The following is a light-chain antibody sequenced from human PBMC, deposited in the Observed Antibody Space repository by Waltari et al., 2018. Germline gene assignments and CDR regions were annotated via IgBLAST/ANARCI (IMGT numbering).Light chain of an antibody. J-gene: IGLJ2*01. CDR1: SSNIGVST. V-gene: IGLV1-44*01. CDR2: GVI. Sequence: QSVLTQPPSASGTPGQRVTISCSGSSSNIGVSTVNSYQQLPGTAPQRLIYGVIQRPSGVPDRFSGSKSGTSASLAISGLQSEDEADYFCAAWDRSLRIVVFGGGTKLTVL. CDR3: AAWDRSLRIVV.